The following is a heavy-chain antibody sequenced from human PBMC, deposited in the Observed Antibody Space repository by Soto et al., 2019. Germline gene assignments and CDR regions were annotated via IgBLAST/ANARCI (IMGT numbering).Heavy chain of an antibody. CDR3: ARAGFGEPAPYNWFDP. J-gene: IGHJ5*02. CDR1: GGSISSGDYY. CDR2: IYYSGRT. Sequence: QVQLQESGPGLVKPSQTLSLTCTVSGGSISSGDYYWSWIRQPPGKGLEWIGYIYYSGRTYYNPSLKSRVTIPVDTSKNQSALKLSSVTAADTAVYYCARAGFGEPAPYNWFDPWGQGTLVTVAS. D-gene: IGHD3-10*01. V-gene: IGHV4-30-4*01.